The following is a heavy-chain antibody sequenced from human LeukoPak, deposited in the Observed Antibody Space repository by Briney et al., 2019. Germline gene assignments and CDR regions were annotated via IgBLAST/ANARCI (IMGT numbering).Heavy chain of an antibody. CDR1: GGSISNTNW. CDR3: AKVSDRDSSGYYWGFEY. Sequence: PSETLSLTCGVSGGSISNTNWWSWVRQPPGQGLEWIGEISLTGLTHYNPSLEGRVTVSLDKSKNQLSLNLTSVTAADTAVYYCAKVSDRDSSGYYWGFEYWGQGTLVTVSS. J-gene: IGHJ4*02. CDR2: ISLTGLT. V-gene: IGHV4-4*02. D-gene: IGHD3-22*01.